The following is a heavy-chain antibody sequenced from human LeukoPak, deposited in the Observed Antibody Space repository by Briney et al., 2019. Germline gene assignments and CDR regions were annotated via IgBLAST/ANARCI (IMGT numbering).Heavy chain of an antibody. CDR1: GYSFINYW. CDR2: IYPGESDT. J-gene: IGHJ5*02. V-gene: IGHV5-51*01. Sequence: GASLQILSWGSGYSFINYWIAWVRQVPGKGLEVVGIIYPGESDTRNSPSFEGQVTISAGKSNSNAYLQWSSLKASDNATYYFARPDGYWGLTWGQGTLVTVSS. CDR3: ARPDGYWGLT. D-gene: IGHD5-24*01.